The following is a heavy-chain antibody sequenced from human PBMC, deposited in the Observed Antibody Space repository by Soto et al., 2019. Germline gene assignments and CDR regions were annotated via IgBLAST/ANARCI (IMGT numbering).Heavy chain of an antibody. Sequence: GGSLRLSCAASGFTFSSNWMHWVRQAPGKGLVWVSRINSDGSSTSYADSVKGRFTISRDNAKNTLYLQMNSLRAEDTAVYYCARDEGGIDFLSGYYCPVYYYYYMDVWGKGTTVTVSS. V-gene: IGHV3-74*01. CDR2: INSDGSST. CDR3: ARDEGGIDFLSGYYCPVYYYYYMDV. CDR1: GFTFSSNW. J-gene: IGHJ6*03. D-gene: IGHD3-3*01.